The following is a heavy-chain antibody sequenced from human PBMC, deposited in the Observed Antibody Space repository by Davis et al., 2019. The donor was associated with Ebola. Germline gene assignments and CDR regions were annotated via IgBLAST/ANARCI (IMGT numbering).Heavy chain of an antibody. D-gene: IGHD3-10*01. CDR1: GGSFSGYF. V-gene: IGHV4-34*01. CDR2: IDHSGRT. J-gene: IGHJ5*01. CDR3: ARIHVITSLRGDIPGWFDS. Sequence: SETLSLTCVVYGGSFSGYFWAWIRQPPGMGLEWIGRIDHSGRTSYNASLKSRATMSVDTSKNQFSLNLTSVAAADTAVYYCARIHVITSLRGDIPGWFDSWGQGTLVTVSS.